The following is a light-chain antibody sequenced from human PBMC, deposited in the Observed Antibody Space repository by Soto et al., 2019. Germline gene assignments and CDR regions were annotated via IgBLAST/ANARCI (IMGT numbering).Light chain of an antibody. V-gene: IGKV3-15*01. CDR1: QSVGSS. CDR2: GAS. CDR3: QQYINRPPHRT. Sequence: EIVMTQSPATLSVSPGERATLSCRASQSVGSSLAWYQQKPGQAPWLLIYGASTRATGIPARFSGSVSGTESALTILYLQSEDFAKHFCQQYINRPPHRTFCPGTKVEIQ. J-gene: IGKJ1*01.